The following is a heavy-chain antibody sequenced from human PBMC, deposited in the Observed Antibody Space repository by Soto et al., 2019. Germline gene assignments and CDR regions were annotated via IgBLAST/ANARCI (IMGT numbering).Heavy chain of an antibody. V-gene: IGHV4-59*01. J-gene: IGHJ4*02. D-gene: IGHD3-10*01. CDR1: GASISDYY. Sequence: SETLSLTCIVSGASISDYYWSWNRQPPGKGLEWIGYIYYSGSTNYNPSLKSRVTISVDTSKNQFSLKLSSVTAADTAVYYCARMVRGRTVFDYWGQGTLVTVSS. CDR2: IYYSGST. CDR3: ARMVRGRTVFDY.